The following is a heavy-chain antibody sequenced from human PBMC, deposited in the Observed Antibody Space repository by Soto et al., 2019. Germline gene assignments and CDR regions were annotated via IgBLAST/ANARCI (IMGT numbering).Heavy chain of an antibody. CDR1: GYSFTSYW. Sequence: GESLKISCKGSGYSFTSYWISWVRQMPGKGPEWMGRIDPSDSYTNYSPSFQGHVTISADKSISTAYLQWSSLKASDTAMYYCASLSIAALWFDPWGQGTLVTVSS. J-gene: IGHJ5*02. D-gene: IGHD6-6*01. CDR3: ASLSIAALWFDP. CDR2: IDPSDSYT. V-gene: IGHV5-10-1*01.